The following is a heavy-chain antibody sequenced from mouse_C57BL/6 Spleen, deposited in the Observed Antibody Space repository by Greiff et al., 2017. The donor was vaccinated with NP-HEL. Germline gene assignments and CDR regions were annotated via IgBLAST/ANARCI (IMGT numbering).Heavy chain of an antibody. Sequence: VQLQQSGPGLVQPSQSLSITCTVSGFSLTSYGVHWVRQSPGKGLEWLGVIWSGGSTDYNAAFISILSISKDNSKSQVFFKMNRLQADYTAIYYCARGDDYDLYYAMDYWGQGPSVTVSS. CDR3: ARGDDYDLYYAMDY. D-gene: IGHD2-4*01. CDR2: IWSGGST. CDR1: GFSLTSYG. V-gene: IGHV2-2*01. J-gene: IGHJ4*01.